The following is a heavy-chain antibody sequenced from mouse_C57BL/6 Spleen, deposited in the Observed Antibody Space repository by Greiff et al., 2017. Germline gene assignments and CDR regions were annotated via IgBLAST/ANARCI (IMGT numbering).Heavy chain of an antibody. CDR2: ISYDGSN. CDR3: ARRGGSSPYWYFDV. J-gene: IGHJ1*03. V-gene: IGHV3-6*01. CDR1: GYSITSGYY. Sequence: EVQLQQSGPGLVKPSQSLSLTCSVTGYSITSGYYWNWIRQFPGNKLEWMGYISYDGSNNYNPSLKNRISITRDTSKNQFFLKLNSVTTEDTATYYCARRGGSSPYWYFDVWGTGTTVTVSS. D-gene: IGHD1-1*01.